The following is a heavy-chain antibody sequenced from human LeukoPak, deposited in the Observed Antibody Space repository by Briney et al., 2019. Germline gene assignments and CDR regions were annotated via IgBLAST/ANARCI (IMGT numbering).Heavy chain of an antibody. Sequence: TGGSLRLSCAASGFTVSSNYMSWVRQAPGKGLEWVSVIYSGGSTYYADSAKGRFTISRDNSKNTLYLQMNSLRAEDTAVYYCAREAAGTSYYFDYWGQGTLVTVSS. CDR2: IYSGGST. D-gene: IGHD6-13*01. CDR1: GFTVSSNY. J-gene: IGHJ4*02. CDR3: AREAAGTSYYFDY. V-gene: IGHV3-66*01.